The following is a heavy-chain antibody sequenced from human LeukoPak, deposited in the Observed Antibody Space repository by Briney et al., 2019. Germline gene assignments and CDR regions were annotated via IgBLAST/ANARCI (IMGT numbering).Heavy chain of an antibody. V-gene: IGHV1-2*02. CDR3: ARDVAYSYGPFDY. D-gene: IGHD5-18*01. CDR2: INPNSGGT. Sequence: ASVKVSCKASGYTFTSYYMHWVRQAPGQGLEWMGWINPNSGGTNYAQKFQGRVTMTRDTSISTAYMELSRLRSDDTAVYYCARDVAYSYGPFDYWGQGTLVTVSS. J-gene: IGHJ4*02. CDR1: GYTFTSYY.